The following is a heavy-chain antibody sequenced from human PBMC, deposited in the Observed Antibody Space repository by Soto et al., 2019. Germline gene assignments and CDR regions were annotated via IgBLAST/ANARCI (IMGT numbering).Heavy chain of an antibody. D-gene: IGHD6-13*01. CDR3: ASLGEQLVPAYFDH. Sequence: EVQLVESGGGLVKPGGSLRLSCAASGFTFSTYSMNWVRQAPGKGLEWVSCISSRSTYIYYADSVRGRFTISRDNAKKSLYLKMNSQRAHDTAVYYSASLGEQLVPAYFDHWGRGTLVTVSS. V-gene: IGHV3-21*01. CDR1: GFTFSTYS. J-gene: IGHJ2*01. CDR2: ISSRSTYI.